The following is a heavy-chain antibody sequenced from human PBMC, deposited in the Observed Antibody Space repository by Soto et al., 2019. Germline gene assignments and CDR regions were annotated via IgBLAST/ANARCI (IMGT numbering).Heavy chain of an antibody. J-gene: IGHJ1*01. CDR1: GYTFSTHA. CDR3: ARPLRKGYCSGGSCYLFQH. Sequence: SVKVSCKASGYTFSTHAIHCVRQAPGQRLEWMGRISPINGVANYAQTFQGRVTITTDKSTSTAYMELSSLRSEDTAVYYCARPLRKGYCSGGSCYLFQHWGQGTLVTVSS. D-gene: IGHD2-15*01. V-gene: IGHV1-69*04. CDR2: ISPINGVA.